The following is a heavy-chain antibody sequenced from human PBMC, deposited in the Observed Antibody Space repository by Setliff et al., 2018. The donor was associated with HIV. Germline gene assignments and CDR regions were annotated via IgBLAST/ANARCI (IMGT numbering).Heavy chain of an antibody. Sequence: ASVKVSCKASGGTFSNYAINWVRQAPGQGLEWMGGIIPMLGKANYAQKFQGRVTMTRDTSINTAYMELSSLTSDDTAVYYCASTWSRVPYYLMDVWGQGTTVTVSS. V-gene: IGHV1-69*10. CDR1: GGTFSNYA. J-gene: IGHJ6*02. CDR3: ASTWSRVPYYLMDV. D-gene: IGHD2-8*02. CDR2: IIPMLGKA.